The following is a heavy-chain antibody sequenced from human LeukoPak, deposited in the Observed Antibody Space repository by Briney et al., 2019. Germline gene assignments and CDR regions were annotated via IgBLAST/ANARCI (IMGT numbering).Heavy chain of an antibody. Sequence: ASVKVSCKASGGTFSSHAISWVRQAPGQGLEWMGGIIPIFGTANYAQKFQGRVTITADESTSTAYMELSSLRSEDTAVYYCASPQEYTPYYYYGMDVWGKGTTVTVSS. V-gene: IGHV1-69*01. CDR2: IIPIFGTA. CDR1: GGTFSSHA. D-gene: IGHD1-1*01. CDR3: ASPQEYTPYYYYGMDV. J-gene: IGHJ6*04.